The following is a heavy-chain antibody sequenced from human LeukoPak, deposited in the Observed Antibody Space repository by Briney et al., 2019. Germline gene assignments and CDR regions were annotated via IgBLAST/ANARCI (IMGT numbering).Heavy chain of an antibody. V-gene: IGHV3-23*01. CDR2: SGTDGDT. CDR1: GFTFSSSA. D-gene: IGHD6-13*01. Sequence: GGSLRLSCAASGFTFSSSAMNWVRQAPGKGLEWVSASGTDGDTYYAAFVKGRFTISRDNSKNTLYLQMTSLRAEDTAVYYCAKKTPGTHPFDCWGQGTLVTVSP. J-gene: IGHJ4*02. CDR3: AKKTPGTHPFDC.